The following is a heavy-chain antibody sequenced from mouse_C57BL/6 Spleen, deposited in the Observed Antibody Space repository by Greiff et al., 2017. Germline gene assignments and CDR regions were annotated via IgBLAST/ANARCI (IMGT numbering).Heavy chain of an antibody. CDR3: ARSHYSNYWYFDV. CDR2: INPSNGGT. V-gene: IGHV1-53*01. CDR1: GYTFTSYW. D-gene: IGHD2-5*01. Sequence: VQLQQPGTELVKPGASVKLSCKASGYTFTSYWMHWVKQRPGQGLEWIGNINPSNGGTNYNEKFKSKATLTVDKSSSTAYMQLSSLTSEDSAVYYCARSHYSNYWYFDVWGTGTTVTVSS. J-gene: IGHJ1*03.